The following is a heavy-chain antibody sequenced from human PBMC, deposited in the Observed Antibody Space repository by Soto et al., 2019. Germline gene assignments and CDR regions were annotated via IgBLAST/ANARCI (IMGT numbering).Heavy chain of an antibody. J-gene: IGHJ4*02. CDR1: GFTVSSNY. V-gene: IGHV3-66*01. Sequence: GGSLRLSCSASGFTVSSNYMSWVRQAPGKGLEWVSVIYSGGSTYYADSVKGRFTISRDNSKNTLYLQMNSLRAEDTAVYYCARESLEHHAFDYWGQGPLVTVSS. D-gene: IGHD1-1*01. CDR2: IYSGGST. CDR3: ARESLEHHAFDY.